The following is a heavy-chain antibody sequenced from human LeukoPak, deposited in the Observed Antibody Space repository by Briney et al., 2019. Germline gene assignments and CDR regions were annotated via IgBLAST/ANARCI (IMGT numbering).Heavy chain of an antibody. Sequence: PGGSLRLSCTASGFTFSNYAVNWVRQAPGKVLEWVSTISGPGGSTYYADSVKGRSTTSRHNSKNTLYLQMNSLRAEDTAVYYCAKLSSGISDYWGQGTLVTVSS. CDR2: ISGPGGST. CDR1: GFTFSNYA. CDR3: AKLSSGISDY. J-gene: IGHJ4*02. D-gene: IGHD6-13*01. V-gene: IGHV3-23*01.